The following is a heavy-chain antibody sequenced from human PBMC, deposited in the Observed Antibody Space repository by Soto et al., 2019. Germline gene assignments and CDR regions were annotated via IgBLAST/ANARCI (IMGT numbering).Heavy chain of an antibody. Sequence: SETLSLTCAVSGGSISSSNWWSWVRRPPGKGLEWIGEIYHSGSTNYNPSLKSRVTISVDKSKNQFSLKLSSVTAADTAVYYCARDSRQPHGFYYYGMDVWGQGTTVTVSS. J-gene: IGHJ6*02. D-gene: IGHD6-13*01. CDR1: GGSISSSNW. CDR3: ARDSRQPHGFYYYGMDV. V-gene: IGHV4-4*02. CDR2: IYHSGST.